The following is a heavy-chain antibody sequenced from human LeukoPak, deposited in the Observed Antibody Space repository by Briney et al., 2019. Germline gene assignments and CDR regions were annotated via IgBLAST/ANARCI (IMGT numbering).Heavy chain of an antibody. Sequence: SETLSLTCTVSGGSNSSGGYYWSWIRQHPGKGLEWIGYIYYSGSTYYNPSLKSRVTISVDTSKNQFSLKLSSVTAADTAVYYCARGYVDSSGWHDAFDIWGQGTMVTVSS. CDR2: IYYSGST. D-gene: IGHD6-19*01. CDR1: GGSNSSGGYY. CDR3: ARGYVDSSGWHDAFDI. V-gene: IGHV4-31*03. J-gene: IGHJ3*02.